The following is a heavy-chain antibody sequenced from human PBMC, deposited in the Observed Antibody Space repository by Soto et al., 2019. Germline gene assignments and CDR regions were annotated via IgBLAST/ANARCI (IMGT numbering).Heavy chain of an antibody. V-gene: IGHV1-69*13. Sequence: GASVKVSCKASGGTFSSYAISWVRQAPGQGLEWMGGIIPIFGTANYAQKFQGRVTITADESTSTAYMELNSLRSEDTAVYYCARGILRYFDWLHSPDYYYYGMDVWGQGTTVTVSS. D-gene: IGHD3-9*01. CDR3: ARGILRYFDWLHSPDYYYYGMDV. CDR2: IIPIFGTA. CDR1: GGTFSSYA. J-gene: IGHJ6*02.